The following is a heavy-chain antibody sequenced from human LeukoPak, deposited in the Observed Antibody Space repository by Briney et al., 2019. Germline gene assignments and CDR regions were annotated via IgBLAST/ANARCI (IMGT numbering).Heavy chain of an antibody. Sequence: ASVKVSCKASGGTFSSYDISWVRQAPGQGLEWMGGIIPIFGTANYAQKFQGRVTITTDESTSTAYMELSSLRSEDTAVYYCARAGRWLQSNWFDPWGQGTLVTVSS. CDR2: IIPIFGTA. CDR1: GGTFSSYD. V-gene: IGHV1-69*05. J-gene: IGHJ5*02. CDR3: ARAGRWLQSNWFDP. D-gene: IGHD5-24*01.